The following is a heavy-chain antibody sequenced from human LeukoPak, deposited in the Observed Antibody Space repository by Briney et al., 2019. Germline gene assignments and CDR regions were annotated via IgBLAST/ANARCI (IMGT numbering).Heavy chain of an antibody. D-gene: IGHD5-18*01. J-gene: IGHJ4*02. CDR3: ARDKMSDSAWYFDY. Sequence: PGGSLRLSCAASGFTFDDYAMHWVRQVPGKGLEWVSFISGDGGRTYHAESVRGRSTISRDNSKNSLYLQMSSLRAEDTALYYCARDKMSDSAWYFDYWGQGTLVTVSS. CDR1: GFTFDDYA. CDR2: ISGDGGRT. V-gene: IGHV3-43*02.